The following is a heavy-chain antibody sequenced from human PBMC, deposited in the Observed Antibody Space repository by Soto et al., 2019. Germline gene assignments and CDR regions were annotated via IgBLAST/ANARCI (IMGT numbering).Heavy chain of an antibody. V-gene: IGHV1-2*04. CDR2: INPNSGGT. J-gene: IGHJ5*01. Sequence: GASVKVSCKASGYTFTGYYMHWVRQAPGQGLEWMGWINPNSGGTNYAQKFQGWVTMTRDTSISTAYMELSRLRSDDTAVYYCARVSIPGPGYSSSWYDYWFDSWGQGTLVTVSS. CDR3: ARVSIPGPGYSSSWYDYWFDS. CDR1: GYTFTGYY. D-gene: IGHD6-13*01.